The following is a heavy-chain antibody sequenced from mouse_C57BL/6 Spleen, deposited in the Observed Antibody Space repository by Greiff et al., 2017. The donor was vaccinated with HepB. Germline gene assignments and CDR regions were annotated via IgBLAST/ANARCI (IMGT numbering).Heavy chain of an antibody. V-gene: IGHV1-62-2*01. J-gene: IGHJ4*01. Sequence: QVQLQQSGAELVKPGASVKLSCKASGYTFTEYTIHWVKQRPGQGLEWIGWFYPGSGSIKYNEKFKDKATLTADKSSSTGYMELSRLTSEDSAVYFGARHEDGPHFRYGSSGYAMDYWGQGTSVTVSS. CDR1: GYTFTEYT. CDR2: FYPGSGSI. D-gene: IGHD1-1*01. CDR3: ARHEDGPHFRYGSSGYAMDY.